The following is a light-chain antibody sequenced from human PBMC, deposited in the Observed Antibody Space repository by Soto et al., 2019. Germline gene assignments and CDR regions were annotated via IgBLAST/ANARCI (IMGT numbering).Light chain of an antibody. V-gene: IGKV3-20*01. Sequence: EIVLTQSPGTLSLSPGERATLSCRASQSVSSSYLAWYQQKPGQAPRLLIYGASSRATGIPDRFRGSGSGTDFTLTISRLEPEDFAVYDCPQYGSSPPITFGQGTRLEIK. CDR2: GAS. J-gene: IGKJ5*01. CDR3: PQYGSSPPIT. CDR1: QSVSSSY.